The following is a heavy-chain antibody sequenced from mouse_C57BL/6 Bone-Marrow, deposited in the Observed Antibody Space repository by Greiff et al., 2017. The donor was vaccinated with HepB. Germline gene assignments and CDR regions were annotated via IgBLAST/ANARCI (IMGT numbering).Heavy chain of an antibody. V-gene: IGHV3-6*01. J-gene: IGHJ1*03. D-gene: IGHD2-5*01. CDR2: ISYDGST. CDR3: ARAYYSNYGWYFDV. CDR1: GYSITSGYY. Sequence: EVQLQQSGPGLVKPSQSLSLTCSVTGYSITSGYYWNWIRQFPGNKLEWMGYISYDGSTNYNPSLKNRISITRDTSKNQFFLKLNSVTTEDTATYYCARAYYSNYGWYFDVWGTGTTVTVSS.